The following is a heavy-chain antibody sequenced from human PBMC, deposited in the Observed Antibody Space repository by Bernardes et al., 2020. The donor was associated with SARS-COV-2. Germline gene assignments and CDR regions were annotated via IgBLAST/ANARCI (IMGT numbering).Heavy chain of an antibody. Sequence: SETLSLTCTVSGASIRSGGDYWSWIRQRPGKGLEWIGYIYYSGNTHYNPSLKSRATISVDTSENQFSLKLSSVTAADPAVYYCARGTWIELWLGGNWFDPWGQGRLVTVSS. D-gene: IGHD5-18*01. CDR1: GASIRSGGDY. CDR3: ARGTWIELWLGGNWFDP. CDR2: IYYSGNT. J-gene: IGHJ5*02. V-gene: IGHV4-31*03.